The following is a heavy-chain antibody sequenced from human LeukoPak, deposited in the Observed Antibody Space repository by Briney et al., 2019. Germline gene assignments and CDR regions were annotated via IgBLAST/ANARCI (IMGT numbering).Heavy chain of an antibody. Sequence: SQTLSLTCTVSGGSISSGSYYWSWIRQPAGKGLEWIGRIYTSGSTNYNPSLKSRVTISVDTSKNQFSLKLSSVTAADTAVYYCARGRYYYDSTYDYWGQGTLVTVSS. CDR2: IYTSGST. CDR1: GGSISSGSYY. D-gene: IGHD3-22*01. J-gene: IGHJ4*02. V-gene: IGHV4-61*02. CDR3: ARGRYYYDSTYDY.